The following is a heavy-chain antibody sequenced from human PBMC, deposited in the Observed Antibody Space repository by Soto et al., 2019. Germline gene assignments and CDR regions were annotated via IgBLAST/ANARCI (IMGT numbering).Heavy chain of an antibody. J-gene: IGHJ3*02. V-gene: IGHV4-59*08. CDR1: GGSISSYY. D-gene: IGHD2-2*01. CDR3: AGAPAAMIAFDI. Sequence: AETLSLTCTVSGGSISSYYWSWIRQPPGKGLEWIGYIYYSGSTNYNPSLKSRVTISVDTSKNQFSLKLSSVTAADTAVYYCAGAPAAMIAFDIWGQGTMVPVSS. CDR2: IYYSGST.